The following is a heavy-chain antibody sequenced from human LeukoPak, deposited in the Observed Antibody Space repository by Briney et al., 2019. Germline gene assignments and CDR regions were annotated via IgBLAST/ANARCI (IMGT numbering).Heavy chain of an antibody. J-gene: IGHJ5*02. CDR2: VNWGGDNT. V-gene: IGHV3-20*04. CDR1: GFTFDDYG. CDR3: ATTIRGRWFDP. D-gene: IGHD3-9*01. Sequence: GGSLRLSCAASGFTFDDYGMNWVRQAPGKGLEWVSGVNWGGDNTGYADSVKGRFTISRDNAKNSLYPQMNSLRAEDTASYYCATTIRGRWFDPWGQGTLVTVSS.